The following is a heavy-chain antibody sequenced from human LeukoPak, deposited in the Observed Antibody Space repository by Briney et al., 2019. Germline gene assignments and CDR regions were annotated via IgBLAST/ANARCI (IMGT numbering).Heavy chain of an antibody. Sequence: GGSLRLSCAASGFTFSSYSMNWVRQAPGKGLEWVSSISSSRSYIYYADSVKGRFTISRDNAKNSLYLQMNSLRAEDTAVYHCGRYLRSTSGSIWGQGALVTVSS. CDR1: GFTFSSYS. J-gene: IGHJ4*02. V-gene: IGHV3-21*01. CDR3: GRYLRSTSGSI. D-gene: IGHD1-1*01. CDR2: ISSSRSYI.